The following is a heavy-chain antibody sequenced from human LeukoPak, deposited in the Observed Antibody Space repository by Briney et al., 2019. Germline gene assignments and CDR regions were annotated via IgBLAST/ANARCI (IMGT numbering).Heavy chain of an antibody. V-gene: IGHV4-34*01. J-gene: IGHJ4*02. D-gene: IGHD6-19*01. Sequence: PSETLSLTCAVYGGSFSGYYWSWIRQPPGKGLEWIGEINHSGSTNYNPSLKSRVTISVDTSKNQFSLKLSSVTAADTAVYYCARGRRAYSSGWPFDYWGQGTLVTVSS. CDR2: INHSGST. CDR3: ARGRRAYSSGWPFDY. CDR1: GGSFSGYY.